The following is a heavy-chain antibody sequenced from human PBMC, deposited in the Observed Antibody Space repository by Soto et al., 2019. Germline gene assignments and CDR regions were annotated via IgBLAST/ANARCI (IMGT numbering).Heavy chain of an antibody. V-gene: IGHV3-30*03. D-gene: IGHD2-21*02. CDR1: GFTFSSYG. Sequence: GGSLRLSCAASGFTFSSYGMHWVRQAPGKGLEWVAVISYDGSNKYYADSVKGRFTISRDNSKNTLYLQMNSLRVEDTAVYYCARELLLRNIVVVTALSPSFDYWGQGTLVTVSS. CDR3: ARELLLRNIVVVTALSPSFDY. CDR2: ISYDGSNK. J-gene: IGHJ4*02.